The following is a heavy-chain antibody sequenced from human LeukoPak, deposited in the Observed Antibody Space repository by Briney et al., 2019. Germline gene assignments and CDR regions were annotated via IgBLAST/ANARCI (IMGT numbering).Heavy chain of an antibody. Sequence: GGSLRLSCAASGFSVSNSYMSWVRQAPGKGLDWVSVIYSGGGTFHSDSVKGRFTVSGDYSKNTLYLQMNNLRADDTAVYYCARDSSGPAFWGQGTLVTVSS. V-gene: IGHV3-53*01. J-gene: IGHJ4*02. CDR2: IYSGGGT. CDR1: GFSVSNSY. CDR3: ARDSSGPAF. D-gene: IGHD3-22*01.